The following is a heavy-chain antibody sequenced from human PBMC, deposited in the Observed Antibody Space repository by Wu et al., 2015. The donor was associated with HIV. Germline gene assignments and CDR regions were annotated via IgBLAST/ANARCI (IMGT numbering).Heavy chain of an antibody. V-gene: IGHV1-8*03. J-gene: IGHJ4*02. CDR2: MNPNSGNT. D-gene: IGHD3-22*01. Sequence: QVQLVQSGAEVKKPGASVKVSCKASGYTFTSYDINWVRQATGQGLEWMGWMNPNSGNTGYAQKFQGRVTITRNTSISTAYMELSSLRSEDTAVYYCARGGSSGYLLGLYYFDYWGQGTLVTVSS. CDR3: ARGGSSGYLLGLYYFDY. CDR1: GYTFTSYD.